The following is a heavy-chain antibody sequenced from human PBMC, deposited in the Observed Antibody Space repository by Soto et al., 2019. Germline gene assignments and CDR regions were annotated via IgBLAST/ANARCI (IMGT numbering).Heavy chain of an antibody. CDR2: ITPMFGTG. Sequence: QVQLVQSGAEVKKPGSSVKVSCKASGGTFNRYAISWLRQAPGQGPEWMGGITPMFGTGNYAQKFQGRVTITADESTTTVHMELRSLTSEDTAVYYCAQTLGSAVAGPGRFDLWGRGTRVIVSS. D-gene: IGHD6-19*01. J-gene: IGHJ2*01. V-gene: IGHV1-69*12. CDR3: AQTLGSAVAGPGRFDL. CDR1: GGTFNRYA.